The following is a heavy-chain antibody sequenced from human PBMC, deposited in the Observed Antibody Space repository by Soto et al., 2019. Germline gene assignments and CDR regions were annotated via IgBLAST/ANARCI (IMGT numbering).Heavy chain of an antibody. CDR1: GDSVSSNSAA. D-gene: IGHD3-10*01. V-gene: IGHV6-1*01. CDR3: ARERGVLSEAFDI. Sequence: QTLSLTCAISGDSVSSNSAAWNWLRQSPSRGLEWLGRTYYRSKWYNDYVVSVKSRITINPDTSKNQFSLQLNSVTPEDTAVYYCARERGVLSEAFDIWGQGTVVTVSS. CDR2: TYYRSKWYN. J-gene: IGHJ3*02.